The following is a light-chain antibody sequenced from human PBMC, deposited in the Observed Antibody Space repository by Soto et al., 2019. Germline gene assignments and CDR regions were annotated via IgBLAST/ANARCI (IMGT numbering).Light chain of an antibody. V-gene: IGKV3-11*01. CDR2: DAS. J-gene: IGKJ5*01. CDR3: QQRSTRPT. Sequence: EIVLTQSPATLSLSPGERATLSCRASQSVSSYLAWYQQKPGQAPRPLIYDASNTATGSPARFSGSGSGTDFTLTISSLEPEDFAVYYCQQRSTRPTFGQGTRLE. CDR1: QSVSSY.